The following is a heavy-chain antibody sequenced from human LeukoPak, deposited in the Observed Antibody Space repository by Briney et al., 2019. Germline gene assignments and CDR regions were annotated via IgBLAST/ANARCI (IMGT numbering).Heavy chain of an antibody. CDR3: ARDVVAAAGSWDY. V-gene: IGHV4-59*12. D-gene: IGHD6-13*01. J-gene: IGHJ4*02. CDR2: IYYSGST. CDR1: GGSISSYY. Sequence: PSETLSLTCTVSGGSISSYYWSWIRQPPGKGLEWIGYIYYSGSTNYNPSLKSRVTISVDTSKNQFSLNLSSATAADTAVYYCARDVVAAAGSWDYWGQGTLVTVSS.